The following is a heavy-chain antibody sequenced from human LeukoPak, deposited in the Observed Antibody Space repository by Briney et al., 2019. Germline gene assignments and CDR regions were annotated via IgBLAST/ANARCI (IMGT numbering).Heavy chain of an antibody. Sequence: GGSLRLSCAASGFNVSNNYMRWVRQAPGKGLEGVSVIYSCGATYYADSVKGRFTISRDNPKNTLYLEMNSLTVDDTAVYYCAARNYWGQGTLVTVSS. J-gene: IGHJ4*02. V-gene: IGHV3-53*01. D-gene: IGHD1-14*01. CDR1: GFNVSNNY. CDR3: AARNY. CDR2: IYSCGAT.